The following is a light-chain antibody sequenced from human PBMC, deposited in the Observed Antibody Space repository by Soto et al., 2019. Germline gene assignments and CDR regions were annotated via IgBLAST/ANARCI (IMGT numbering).Light chain of an antibody. Sequence: EIVLTQSPGTLSLSPGERATLSCRASQSVSSSYLAWYQQKPGQAPRLLIYGASSRATGIPDRFSGSGSGTDFTXXXSRLEPEDFAMYYCQQYGXSPXTFGXGXXXXI. CDR3: QQYGXSPXT. V-gene: IGKV3-20*01. J-gene: IGKJ2*01. CDR2: GAS. CDR1: QSVSSSY.